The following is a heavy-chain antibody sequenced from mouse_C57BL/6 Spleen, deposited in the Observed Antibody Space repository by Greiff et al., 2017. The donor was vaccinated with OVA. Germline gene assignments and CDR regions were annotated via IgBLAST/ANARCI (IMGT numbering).Heavy chain of an antibody. CDR2: IDPETGGT. V-gene: IGHV1-15*01. CDR3: TNIYYDFYFDY. CDR1: GYTFTDYE. Sequence: VQLQQSGAELVRPGASVTLSCKASGYTFTDYEMHWVKPTPVHGLEWIGAIDPETGGTAYNQKFKGKAILTADKSSSTAYMELRSLTSEDSAVYYCTNIYYDFYFDYWGQGTTLTVSS. J-gene: IGHJ2*01. D-gene: IGHD2-4*01.